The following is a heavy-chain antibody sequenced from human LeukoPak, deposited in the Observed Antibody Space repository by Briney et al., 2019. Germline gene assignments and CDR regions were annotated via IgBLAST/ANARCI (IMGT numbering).Heavy chain of an antibody. CDR3: ARGLRNYYYGMDV. CDR1: GYTFTGYY. Sequence: ASVKVSCKASGYTFTGYYMHWVRQAPGQGLEWMGRINPNSGNTGYAQKFQGRVTMTRNTSISTAYMELSSLRSEDTAVYYCARGLRNYYYGMDVWGQGTTVTVSS. J-gene: IGHJ6*02. CDR2: INPNSGNT. V-gene: IGHV1-8*02.